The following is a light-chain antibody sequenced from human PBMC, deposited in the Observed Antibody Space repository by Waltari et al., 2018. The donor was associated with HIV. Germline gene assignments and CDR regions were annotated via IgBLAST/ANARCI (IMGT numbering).Light chain of an antibody. CDR2: WAS. CDR3: QQYYSTPPT. V-gene: IGKV4-1*01. J-gene: IGKJ3*01. Sequence: DIVMTQSPDSLAVFLGERATINCKSSQSVLYSSNNKNYLAWYQQKPGQPHKLLIYWASTRESGVPDRFSGSGSGTDFTLTISSLQAEDVAVYYCQQYYSTPPTFGPGTKVDIK. CDR1: QSVLYSSNNKNY.